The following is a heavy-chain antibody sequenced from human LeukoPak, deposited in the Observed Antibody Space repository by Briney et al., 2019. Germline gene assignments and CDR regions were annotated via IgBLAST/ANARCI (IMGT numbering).Heavy chain of an antibody. Sequence: SETLSLTCTVYGGSISSSSYYWGWIRQPPGKGLEWIGSIYYSGSTYYNPSLKSRVTISVDTSKNQFSLKLSSVTAADTAVYYCATDAGIAAGQGPDSFYFLAFDYWGQGTLATVSS. CDR3: ATDAGIAAGQGPDSFYFLAFDY. D-gene: IGHD6-13*01. CDR1: GGSISSSSYY. CDR2: IYYSGST. J-gene: IGHJ4*02. V-gene: IGHV4-39*07.